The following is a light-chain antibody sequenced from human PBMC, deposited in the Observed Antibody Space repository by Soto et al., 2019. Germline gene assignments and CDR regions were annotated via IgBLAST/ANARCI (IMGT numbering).Light chain of an antibody. CDR3: QHYNNWPPWT. Sequence: EIVMTQSPATPSVSPGERVTLSCRASQSVSSNLAWYQQKPGQAPRLLIFGASTRATGIPARFSGSGSGTEFTLTISSLQSEDFAVYYCQHYNNWPPWTFGRGTKVEIK. CDR1: QSVSSN. V-gene: IGKV3-15*01. J-gene: IGKJ1*01. CDR2: GAS.